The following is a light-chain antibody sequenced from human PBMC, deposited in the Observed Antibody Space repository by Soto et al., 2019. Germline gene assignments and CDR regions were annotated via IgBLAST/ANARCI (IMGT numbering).Light chain of an antibody. V-gene: IGLV2-14*01. CDR1: NSDVGDYNL. CDR3: CSYSTDTTLYV. Sequence: QSVLTQPASVSGSPGQSITISCSGTNSDVGDYNLVSWYQQRPGEAPKLVIFDVSNRPSGVSDRFSGSKSGNTASLTISGLQAEDEGDYFCCSYSTDTTLYVFGSGTK. CDR2: DVS. J-gene: IGLJ1*01.